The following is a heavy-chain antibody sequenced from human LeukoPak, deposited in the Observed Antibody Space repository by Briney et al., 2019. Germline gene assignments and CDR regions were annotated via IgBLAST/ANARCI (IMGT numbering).Heavy chain of an antibody. V-gene: IGHV4-59*01. CDR1: GGSIGTYY. J-gene: IGHJ5*02. Sequence: PWETLSLTCTVSGGSIGTYYWSWIRQPPGKGLEWIGYVYHSGTTDYNPSLKNRVSISVDTSKNQFSLNLRSVTAADTAVYYCAKGVIIGSNWFDPWGQGILVTVSS. CDR2: VYHSGTT. CDR3: AKGVIIGSNWFDP. D-gene: IGHD2/OR15-2a*01.